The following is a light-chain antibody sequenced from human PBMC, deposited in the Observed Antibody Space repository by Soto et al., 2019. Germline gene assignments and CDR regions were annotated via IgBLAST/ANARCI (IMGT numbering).Light chain of an antibody. CDR1: QSISSY. CDR3: QQSSSTLPQT. CDR2: AAY. J-gene: IGKJ1*01. V-gene: IGKV1-39*01. Sequence: EIQMTQSPSSLSASVGDRANITCRASQSISSYLNWYQQKPGKAPKLLIYAAYSLQSGVPQRFSGSGSGTDFTLTIRSLKPEDFATYYCQQSSSTLPQTLGTGTKVDIK.